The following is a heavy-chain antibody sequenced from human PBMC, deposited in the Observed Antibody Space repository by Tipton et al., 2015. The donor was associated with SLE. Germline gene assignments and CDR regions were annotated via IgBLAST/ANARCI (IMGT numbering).Heavy chain of an antibody. CDR3: ARRITMVRGANDAFDI. J-gene: IGHJ3*02. V-gene: IGHV4-61*09. CDR1: GGSISSSSYY. D-gene: IGHD3-10*01. CDR2: IYTSGST. Sequence: TLSLTCTVSGGSISSSSYYWSWIRQPAGKGLEWIGHIYTSGSTNYNPSLKSRVTISVDTSKNQFSLKLSSVTAADTAVYYCARRITMVRGANDAFDIWGQGKMVTFSS.